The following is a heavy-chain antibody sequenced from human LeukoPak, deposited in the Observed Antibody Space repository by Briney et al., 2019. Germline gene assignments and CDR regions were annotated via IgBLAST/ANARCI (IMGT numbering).Heavy chain of an antibody. Sequence: ASVKVSCKASGYTFTGSYMHWVRQAPGQGLGWMGWINPNSGGTNNAQKFQGRVTMTRDTSISTAYMELSRLRSDDTAVYYGAREGAGAGYCDSSGYWSLGYWGQGTLVTVSS. CDR2: INPNSGGT. V-gene: IGHV1-2*02. D-gene: IGHD3-22*01. CDR1: GYTFTGSY. CDR3: AREGAGAGYCDSSGYWSLGY. J-gene: IGHJ4*02.